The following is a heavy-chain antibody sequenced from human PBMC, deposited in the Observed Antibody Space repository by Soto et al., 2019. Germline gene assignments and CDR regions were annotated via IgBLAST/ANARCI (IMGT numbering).Heavy chain of an antibody. J-gene: IGHJ3*02. CDR1: GFTFSSYA. Sequence: GGSLRLSCAASGFTFSSYAMSWVRQAPGKGLEWVANIKQDGSEKYYVDSVKGRFTISRDNAKNSLYLQMNSLRAEDTAVYYRAREYYNFWSGYWHDAFDIWGQGTMVTVSS. CDR2: IKQDGSEK. D-gene: IGHD3-3*01. CDR3: AREYYNFWSGYWHDAFDI. V-gene: IGHV3-7*01.